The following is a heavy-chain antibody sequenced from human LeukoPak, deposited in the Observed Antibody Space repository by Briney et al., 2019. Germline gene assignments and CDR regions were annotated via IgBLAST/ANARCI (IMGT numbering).Heavy chain of an antibody. CDR3: ARHRPRWSLDV. D-gene: IGHD3-3*01. CDR1: GFTFSSNG. CDR2: VWFDGSNK. Sequence: GGSLRLSCAASGFTFSSNGMHWVRQAPGKGLEWVAVVWFDGSNKYYADSVKGRFTISRDNSKNTLYLQMNSLRAEDTAVYFCARHRPRWSLDVWGQGTTVTVSS. V-gene: IGHV3-33*01. J-gene: IGHJ6*02.